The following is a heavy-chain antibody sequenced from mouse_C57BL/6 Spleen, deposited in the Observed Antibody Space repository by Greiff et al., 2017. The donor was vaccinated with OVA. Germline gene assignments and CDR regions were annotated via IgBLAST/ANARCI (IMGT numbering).Heavy chain of an antibody. Sequence: SGPVLVKPGASVKMSCKASGYTFTDYYMNWVKQSHGKSLEWIGVINPYNGGTSYNQKFKGKATLTVDKSSSTAYMELNSLTSEDSAVYYCARGTGADYWGQGTTLTVSS. CDR2: INPYNGGT. J-gene: IGHJ2*01. D-gene: IGHD4-1*01. CDR1: GYTFTDYY. CDR3: ARGTGADY. V-gene: IGHV1-19*01.